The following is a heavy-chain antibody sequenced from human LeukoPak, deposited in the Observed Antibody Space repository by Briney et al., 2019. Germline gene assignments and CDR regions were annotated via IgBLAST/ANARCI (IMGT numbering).Heavy chain of an antibody. V-gene: IGHV4-39*01. J-gene: IGHJ4*02. CDR3: ATWESESSWDTAMSYRIDY. CDR2: ISYSGST. Sequence: SSETLSLTCTVSGGSISSSSYYWGWIRQPPGKGLEWIGSISYSGSTYYNPSLKSRVTISVDTSKNQFSLKLSSVTAADTAVFYRATWESESSWDTAMSYRIDYWGQGTLVTVSS. D-gene: IGHD5-18*01. CDR1: GGSISSSSYY.